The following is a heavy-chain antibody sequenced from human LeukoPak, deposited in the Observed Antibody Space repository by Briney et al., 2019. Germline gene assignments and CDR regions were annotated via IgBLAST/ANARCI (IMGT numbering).Heavy chain of an antibody. Sequence: GGSLRPSCAASGFAFSSYHMNWVRLAPGKGLEWISYISTSSSTIYYADSVKGRFTISRDNAKNSLYLQMNSLRAEDTAIYYCARPQISGYLVFDYWGQGTLVTVSS. CDR3: ARPQISGYLVFDY. V-gene: IGHV3-48*01. J-gene: IGHJ4*02. D-gene: IGHD3-22*01. CDR2: ISTSSSTI. CDR1: GFAFSSYH.